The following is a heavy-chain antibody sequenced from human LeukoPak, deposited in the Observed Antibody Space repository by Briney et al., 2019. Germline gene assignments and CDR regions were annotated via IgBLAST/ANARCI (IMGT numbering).Heavy chain of an antibody. CDR3: ARRDGDNDRGFDY. CDR2: IYSGGST. J-gene: IGHJ4*02. V-gene: IGHV3-66*01. CDR1: GFTVSSNY. Sequence: GGSLRLSCAASGFTVSSNYMSWVRQAPGKGLEWVSLIYSGGSTYYADSVKGRFTISRDNSKNTLYPQVNSLRAEDTAVYYCARRDGDNDRGFDYWGQGTLVTVSS. D-gene: IGHD4-23*01.